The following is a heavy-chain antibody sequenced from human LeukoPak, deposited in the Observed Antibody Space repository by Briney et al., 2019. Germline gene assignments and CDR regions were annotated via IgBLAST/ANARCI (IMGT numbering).Heavy chain of an antibody. V-gene: IGHV3-74*01. CDR3: ASRVQSGWSFDY. CDR2: ISSDGTST. Sequence: PGGSLRLSCAATGFTFSIYWMHWVRQAPGKGLVWVSRISSDGTSTSYADSVKGRFTISRDNAENTLYLQMNSLRAEDTAVYYCASRVQSGWSFDYWGQGNLVTVSS. CDR1: GFTFSIYW. D-gene: IGHD6-19*01. J-gene: IGHJ4*02.